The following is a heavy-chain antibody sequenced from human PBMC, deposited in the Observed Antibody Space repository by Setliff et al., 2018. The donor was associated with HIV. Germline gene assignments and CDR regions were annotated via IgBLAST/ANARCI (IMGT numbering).Heavy chain of an antibody. CDR3: ARSVLQFFGVVVDFDF. Sequence: GASVKVSCKASGYTFTSYGISWVRQAPGQGLEWMGWISAYNGNTNYAQKLQGRVTMTTDTSTSTAYMELRSLRSDDTAVYYCARSVLQFFGVVVDFDFWGQGTLVTVSS. CDR2: ISAYNGNT. CDR1: GYTFTSYG. J-gene: IGHJ4*02. D-gene: IGHD3-3*01. V-gene: IGHV1-18*01.